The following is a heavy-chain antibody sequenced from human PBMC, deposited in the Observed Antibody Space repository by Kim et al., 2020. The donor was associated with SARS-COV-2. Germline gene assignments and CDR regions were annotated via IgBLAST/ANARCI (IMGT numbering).Heavy chain of an antibody. CDR1: GFTFSSYW. D-gene: IGHD6-19*01. V-gene: IGHV3-7*01. J-gene: IGHJ6*02. Sequence: GGSLRLSCAASGFTFSSYWMSWVRQAPGKGLEWVANIKQDGSEKYYVDSVKGRFTISRDNAKNSLYLQMNSLRAEDTAVYYCARGRLTYSSGWYAGDYYYYGMYVWGQGTTVTVSS. CDR2: IKQDGSEK. CDR3: ARGRLTYSSGWYAGDYYYYGMYV.